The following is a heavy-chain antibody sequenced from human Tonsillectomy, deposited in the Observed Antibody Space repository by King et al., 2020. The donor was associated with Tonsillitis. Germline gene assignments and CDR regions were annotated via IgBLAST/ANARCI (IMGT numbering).Heavy chain of an antibody. CDR3: ARGSDCSSPSCYLDY. Sequence: VQLQQWGAGLLKPSETLSLTCAVYGGSFSDFFWSWIRQPPGKGLEWIWEINYSGRTHYNPSLKSRVTISADTSKNQLSLKLNSVTAADTAVYYCARGSDCSSPSCYLDYWGQGRRVTVSS. V-gene: IGHV4-34*01. CDR2: INYSGRT. D-gene: IGHD2-2*01. J-gene: IGHJ4*02. CDR1: GGSFSDFF.